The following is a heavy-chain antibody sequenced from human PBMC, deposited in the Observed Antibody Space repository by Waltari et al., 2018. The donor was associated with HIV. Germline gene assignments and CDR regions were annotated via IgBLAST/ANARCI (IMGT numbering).Heavy chain of an antibody. D-gene: IGHD2-21*02. V-gene: IGHV1-8*01. J-gene: IGHJ5*02. CDR2: KNPNSGNT. CDR3: ARGIRLDCYWCDP. Sequence: QVQLVQSGAEVKKPGASLKVSCKASGYTFTSYDINWVRQATGQGLEWMGWKNPNSGNTGYAQKFQAGITMTRNTSRSTAYLGLSSLRSEDTAVYYWARGIRLDCYWCDPWGQGTLVTVSS. CDR1: GYTFTSYD.